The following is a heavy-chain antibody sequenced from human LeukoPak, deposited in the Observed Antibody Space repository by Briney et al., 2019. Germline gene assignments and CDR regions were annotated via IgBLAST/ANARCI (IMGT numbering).Heavy chain of an antibody. CDR1: GGTFSSYA. CDR2: IIPIVGTP. J-gene: IGHJ3*02. CDR3: ASLATTVYAFDI. V-gene: IGHV1-69*05. Sequence: GASVKVSCKASGGTFSSYAISWVRQSPGQGLEWMGGIIPIVGTPNYAQKFQGRVTITTDESTSTAYMELSSLRPEDTAVYYCASLATTVYAFDIWGQGTMVTVSS. D-gene: IGHD1-26*01.